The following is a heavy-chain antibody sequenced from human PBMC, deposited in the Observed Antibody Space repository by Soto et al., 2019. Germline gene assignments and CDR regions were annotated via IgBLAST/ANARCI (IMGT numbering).Heavy chain of an antibody. D-gene: IGHD6-13*01. V-gene: IGHV1-3*01. Sequence: AASVKVSCKASGYTFTSYGIHWVRQAPGQRLEWMGWINAANGDTKYSPKFQGRVTITRDTSASTAYVELSSLRSEDTAVYYCVRRHVSATGIDWFDPWGQGTLVTVSS. CDR1: GYTFTSYG. CDR3: VRRHVSATGIDWFDP. CDR2: INAANGDT. J-gene: IGHJ5*02.